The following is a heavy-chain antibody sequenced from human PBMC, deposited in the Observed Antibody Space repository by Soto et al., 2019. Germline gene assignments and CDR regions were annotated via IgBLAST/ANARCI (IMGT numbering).Heavy chain of an antibody. D-gene: IGHD5-18*01. CDR2: IIPIFGTA. CDR1: GGTFSGYA. Sequence: SVKVSCKASGGTFSGYAISWVRQAPGQGLEWMGGIIPIFGTANYAQKFQGRVTITADESTSTAYMELSSLRSEDTAVYYCASSGYSYGWESYYYYGMDVWGQGTTVTVSS. CDR3: ASSGYSYGWESYYYYGMDV. V-gene: IGHV1-69*13. J-gene: IGHJ6*02.